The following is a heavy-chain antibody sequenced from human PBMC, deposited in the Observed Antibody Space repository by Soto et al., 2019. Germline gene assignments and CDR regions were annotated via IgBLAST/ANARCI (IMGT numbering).Heavy chain of an antibody. CDR1: GLDFGVYP. V-gene: IGHV3-48*04. Sequence: PXESLSLTCGASGLDFGVYPMNWVRQAPGKGLEWVSYIGARGFPIYYADSVRGRFAMSRDNANNSVFLQMDSLRAEDTAQYFCATEPFDYWGRGALVTVSS. CDR2: IGARGFPI. J-gene: IGHJ4*02. CDR3: ATEPFDY.